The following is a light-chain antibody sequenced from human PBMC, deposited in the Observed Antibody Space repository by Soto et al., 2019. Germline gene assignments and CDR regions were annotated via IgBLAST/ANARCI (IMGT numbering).Light chain of an antibody. CDR3: QQYNNWPQS. V-gene: IGKV3-15*01. CDR1: QSVSSN. J-gene: IGKJ2*01. CDR2: GAS. Sequence: EVVMTQSPASQSVSPGERATLSCRASQSVSSNLAWYQQKPGQAPRLLIYGASTRATGIPARFSGSGSGTEFTLTISSLQSEDFTVYYCQQYNNWPQSFGQGTNLEIK.